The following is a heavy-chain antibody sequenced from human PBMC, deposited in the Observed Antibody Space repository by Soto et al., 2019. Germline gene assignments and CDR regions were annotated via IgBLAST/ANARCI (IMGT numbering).Heavy chain of an antibody. V-gene: IGHV4-30-2*01. CDR1: GGSISSGGYS. Sequence: SETLSLTCAVSGGSISSGGYSWSWIRQPPGKGLEWIGYIYHSGSTYYNPSLKSRVTISVDRSKNQFSLKLSSVTAADTAVYYCARATLPGIAAADSNWFDPWGQGTLVTVSS. CDR3: ARATLPGIAAADSNWFDP. D-gene: IGHD6-13*01. CDR2: IYHSGST. J-gene: IGHJ5*02.